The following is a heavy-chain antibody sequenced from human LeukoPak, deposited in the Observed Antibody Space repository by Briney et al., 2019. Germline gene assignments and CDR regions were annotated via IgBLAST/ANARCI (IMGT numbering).Heavy chain of an antibody. CDR3: ARVRYNSGYIFDY. Sequence: GGSLRLSCAASGFTFSSYGMHWVRQAPGKGLEWVAVIWYDGSNKYYADSVKGRFTISRDNSKNSLYLQMSSLRAEDTAVYYCARVRYNSGYIFDYWGQGALVTVSS. CDR2: IWYDGSNK. J-gene: IGHJ4*02. V-gene: IGHV3-33*01. D-gene: IGHD5-18*01. CDR1: GFTFSSYG.